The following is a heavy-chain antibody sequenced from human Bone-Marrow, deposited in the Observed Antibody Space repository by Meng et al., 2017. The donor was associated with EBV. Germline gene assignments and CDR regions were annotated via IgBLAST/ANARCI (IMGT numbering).Heavy chain of an antibody. CDR2: FLPILGAP. J-gene: IGHJ4*02. V-gene: IGHV1-69*01. CDR1: GGAFRRSA. D-gene: IGHD3-10*01. CDR3: ARESGRGYTPDY. Sequence: GQVWLCGLEVKKTGSSVKVSCKASGGAFRRSAISWVRQAPGQGLEWMGGFLPILGAPNYAETFQDRVTITADESTSTAYMELSSLRPDDTAVYYCARESGRGYTPDYWGQGTLVTVSS.